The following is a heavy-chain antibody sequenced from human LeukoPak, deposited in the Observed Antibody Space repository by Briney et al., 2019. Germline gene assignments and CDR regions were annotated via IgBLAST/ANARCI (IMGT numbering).Heavy chain of an antibody. CDR1: GGTFSSYA. D-gene: IGHD6-13*01. Sequence: SVKVSCKASGGTFSSYAISWVRQAPGQGLEWMGGIIPIFGTANYAQKFQGRVTITTDESTSTAYMELSSLRSGDTAVYYCARAGAIAAYFDYWGQGTLVTVSS. V-gene: IGHV1-69*05. J-gene: IGHJ4*02. CDR3: ARAGAIAAYFDY. CDR2: IIPIFGTA.